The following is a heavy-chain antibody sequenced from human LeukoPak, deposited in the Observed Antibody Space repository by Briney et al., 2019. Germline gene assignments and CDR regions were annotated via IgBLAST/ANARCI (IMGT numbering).Heavy chain of an antibody. Sequence: ASVKVSCKTSGYSFTAFYVHWVRQAPGQGLEWMGIINPSGGSTSYAQKFQGRVTMTRDTSTSTVYMELSSLRSEDTAVYYCASAPIYGPSDYWGQGTLVTVSS. J-gene: IGHJ4*02. D-gene: IGHD4-17*01. CDR1: GYSFTAFY. V-gene: IGHV1-46*01. CDR2: INPSGGST. CDR3: ASAPIYGPSDY.